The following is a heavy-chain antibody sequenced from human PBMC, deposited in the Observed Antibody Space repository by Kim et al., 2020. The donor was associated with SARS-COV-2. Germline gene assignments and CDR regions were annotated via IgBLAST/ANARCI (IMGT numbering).Heavy chain of an antibody. V-gene: IGHV3-7*01. CDR3: AREWGY. CDR1: GFTFSTDW. D-gene: IGHD1-26*01. Sequence: GGSLRLSCAASGFTFSTDWMSWFRQAPGKGLEWVANIKRDGRERYYLHSVKGRFTISRANAKNSLYLQMNSLRADDTAVYYCAREWGYWGQGTRVTVSS. CDR2: IKRDGRER. J-gene: IGHJ4*02.